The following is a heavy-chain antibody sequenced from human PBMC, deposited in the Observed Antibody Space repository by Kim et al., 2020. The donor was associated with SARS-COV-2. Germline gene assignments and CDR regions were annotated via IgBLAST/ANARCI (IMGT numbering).Heavy chain of an antibody. Sequence: TNHAQKLQGRVTMTTDTSTSTAYMELRSLRSDDTAVYYCARRGYDYGMDVWGQGTTVTVSS. CDR2: T. V-gene: IGHV1-18*01. D-gene: IGHD3-22*01. CDR3: ARRGYDYGMDV. J-gene: IGHJ6*02.